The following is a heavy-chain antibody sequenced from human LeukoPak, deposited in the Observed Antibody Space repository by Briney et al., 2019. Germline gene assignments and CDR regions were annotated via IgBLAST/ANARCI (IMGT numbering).Heavy chain of an antibody. CDR2: IYYSGST. CDR1: GGSISSSSYY. V-gene: IGHV4-39*07. J-gene: IGHJ5*02. CDR3: ARPRGVEMATGNWFDP. Sequence: SETLSLTCTVSGGSISSSSYYWGWIRQPPGKGLEWIGSIYYSGSTYYNPSLKSRVTISVDTSKNQFSLKLSSVTAADTAVYYCARPRGVEMATGNWFDPWGQGTPVTVSS. D-gene: IGHD5-24*01.